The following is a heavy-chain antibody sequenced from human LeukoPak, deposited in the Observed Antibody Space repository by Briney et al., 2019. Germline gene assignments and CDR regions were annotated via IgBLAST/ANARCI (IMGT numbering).Heavy chain of an antibody. CDR1: GGSISSYY. J-gene: IGHJ4*02. Sequence: SETLSLTCTVSGGSISSYYWSWIRQPPGEGLEWIGYIYYSGSTNYNPSLKSRVTISVDTSKNQFSLKLSSVTAADTAVYYCARASYDSSGYFLPYYFDYWGQGTLVTVSS. V-gene: IGHV4-59*08. CDR2: IYYSGST. D-gene: IGHD3-22*01. CDR3: ARASYDSSGYFLPYYFDY.